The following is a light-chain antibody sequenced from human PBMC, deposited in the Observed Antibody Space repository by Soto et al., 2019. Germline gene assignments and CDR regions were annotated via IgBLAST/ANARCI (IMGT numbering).Light chain of an antibody. CDR1: QSVRSN. Sequence: EIVMTQSPATLSVSPGERATLSCRASQSVRSNLAWYQQKPGQAPRLVIYDASTRATGLPARFSGSGSGTEFTLIISSLQSEDFAVYYCQQNNNWPRTFGQGTKLEIK. CDR3: QQNNNWPRT. J-gene: IGKJ2*01. CDR2: DAS. V-gene: IGKV3-15*01.